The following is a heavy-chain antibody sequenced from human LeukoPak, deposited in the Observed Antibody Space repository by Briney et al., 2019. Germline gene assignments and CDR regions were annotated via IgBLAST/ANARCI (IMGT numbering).Heavy chain of an antibody. Sequence: SETLSLTCAVYGGSFSGYYWSWIRQPPGKGLEWIGEINHSGSTNYNPSLKSRVTISVDTSKNQFSLKLSSVTAADTAVYYCARGPRRITIFGVAISYYYYGMDVWGQGTTVTVSS. CDR1: GGSFSGYY. D-gene: IGHD3-3*01. CDR3: ARGPRRITIFGVAISYYYYGMDV. CDR2: INHSGST. V-gene: IGHV4-34*01. J-gene: IGHJ6*02.